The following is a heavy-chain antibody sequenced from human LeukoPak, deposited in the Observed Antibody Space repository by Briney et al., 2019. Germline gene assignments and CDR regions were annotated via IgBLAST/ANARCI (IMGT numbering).Heavy chain of an antibody. V-gene: IGHV1-18*01. CDR1: GYTFTSYV. D-gene: IGHD3-16*01. J-gene: IGHJ6*02. Sequence: ASVKVSCKASGYTFTSYVISWVRQAPGQGLEWMGWISAYNGNTNYAQKLQGRVTMTTDTSTSTAYMELRSLRSDDTAVYYCARDLTGPYYYYYGMDVWGQGTTVTVSS. CDR3: ARDLTGPYYYYYGMDV. CDR2: ISAYNGNT.